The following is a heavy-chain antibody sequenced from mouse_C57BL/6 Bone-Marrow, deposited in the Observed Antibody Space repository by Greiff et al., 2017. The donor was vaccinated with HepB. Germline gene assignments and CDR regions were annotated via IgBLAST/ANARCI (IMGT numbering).Heavy chain of an antibody. CDR3: ARRRLSYAMDY. CDR2: INPDSSTI. J-gene: IGHJ4*01. V-gene: IGHV4-1*01. Sequence: EVKLLESGGGLVQPGGSLKLSCAASGIDFSRYWMSWVRRAPGKGLEWIGEINPDSSTINYAPSLKDKFIISRDNAKNTLYMQMSKVRSEDTARYYCARRRLSYAMDYWGQGTSVTVSS. CDR1: GIDFSRYW.